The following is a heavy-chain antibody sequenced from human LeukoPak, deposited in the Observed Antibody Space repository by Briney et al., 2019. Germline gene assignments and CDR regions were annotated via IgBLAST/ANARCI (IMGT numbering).Heavy chain of an antibody. CDR2: IWSDGTGK. CDR1: GFTYSHYG. D-gene: IGHD4-11*01. J-gene: IGHJ4*02. V-gene: IGHV3-33*08. CDR3: ARDAERGFDYSNSLKY. Sequence: GGSLRLSCAASGFTYSHYGMHWVRQAPGKGLEWVAVIWSDGTGKYYSDAVKGRFTISRDNSRNTLDLQMDSLRGDDTAVYYCARDAERGFDYSNSLKYWGQGTLLTVSS.